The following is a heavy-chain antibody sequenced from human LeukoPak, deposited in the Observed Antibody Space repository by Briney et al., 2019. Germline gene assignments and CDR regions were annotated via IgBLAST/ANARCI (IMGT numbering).Heavy chain of an antibody. CDR3: ARRGELLDYYFDY. Sequence: ASVKVSCKASGYTFTSYDINWVRQATGQGLEWMGWMNPNSGNTGYAQKFQGRVTITRNTSISTAYMELSSLRSEDTAVYNCARRGELLDYYFDYWGQGTLVAVSS. V-gene: IGHV1-8*03. CDR1: GYTFTSYD. D-gene: IGHD1-26*01. CDR2: MNPNSGNT. J-gene: IGHJ4*02.